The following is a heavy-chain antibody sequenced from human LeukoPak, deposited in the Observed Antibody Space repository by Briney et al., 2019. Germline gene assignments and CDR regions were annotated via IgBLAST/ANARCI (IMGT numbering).Heavy chain of an antibody. CDR2: IIPIFGTA. CDR1: GGAFSSYA. CDR3: VWETGTTT. J-gene: IGHJ5*02. V-gene: IGHV1-69*05. D-gene: IGHD1-7*01. Sequence: GASVKVSCKASGGAFSSYAISWVRQAPGQGLEWMGGIIPIFGTANYAQKFQGRVTITTDESTSTAYMELSSLRSEDTAVYYCVWETGTTTWGQGTLVTVSS.